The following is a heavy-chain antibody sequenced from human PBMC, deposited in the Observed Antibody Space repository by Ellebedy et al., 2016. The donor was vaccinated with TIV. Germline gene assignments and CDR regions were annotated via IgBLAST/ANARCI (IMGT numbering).Heavy chain of an antibody. CDR1: GYTFTSYG. J-gene: IGHJ6*02. Sequence: ASVKVSCXASGYTFTSYGISWVRQAPGQGLEWMGWISAYNGNTNYAQKLQGRVTMTTDTSTSTAYMELRSLRSDDTAVYYCARDRSYSSGWAYYYYGMDVWGQGTTVTVSS. V-gene: IGHV1-18*01. CDR2: ISAYNGNT. CDR3: ARDRSYSSGWAYYYYGMDV. D-gene: IGHD6-19*01.